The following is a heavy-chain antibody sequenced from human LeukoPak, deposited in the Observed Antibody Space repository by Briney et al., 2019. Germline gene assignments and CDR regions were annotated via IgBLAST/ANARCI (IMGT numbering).Heavy chain of an antibody. D-gene: IGHD1-1*01. CDR2: ISYDGNRQ. V-gene: IGHV3-30*18. J-gene: IGHJ4*02. CDR1: GFTFSNYA. Sequence: GGSLRLSCAASGFTFSNYAIHWVRQAPGRGLEWVAAISYDGNRQHYGAPVKGRFTISRDNSKNTVYLQINTLRTDDAAIYYCAKPYPTLTTSAVLDNWGQGTLVTVSS. CDR3: AKPYPTLTTSAVLDN.